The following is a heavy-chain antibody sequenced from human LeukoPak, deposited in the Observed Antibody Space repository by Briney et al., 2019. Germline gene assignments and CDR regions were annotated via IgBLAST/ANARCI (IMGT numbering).Heavy chain of an antibody. Sequence: TSETLSLTXTVSGGSISSSSYYWGWIGQPPGKGLQWIGSIYYSGSTYYNPSLKSRVTISVDTSKNQFSLKLSSVTAADTAVYYCASRLGYCSSTSCYNWFDPWGQGTLVTVSS. CDR2: IYYSGST. V-gene: IGHV4-39*01. D-gene: IGHD2-2*01. J-gene: IGHJ5*02. CDR3: ASRLGYCSSTSCYNWFDP. CDR1: GGSISSSSYY.